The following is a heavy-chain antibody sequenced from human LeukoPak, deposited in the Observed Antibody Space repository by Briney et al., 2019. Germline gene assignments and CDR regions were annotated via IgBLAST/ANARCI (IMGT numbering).Heavy chain of an antibody. CDR1: GGSISSSSYY. D-gene: IGHD3-10*01. CDR3: ARLHYGSGSSLLFDY. V-gene: IGHV4-39*01. J-gene: IGHJ4*02. Sequence: SETLSLTCTVSGGSISSSSYYWGWIRQPPGKGLEWIGSIYYSGSTYCNPPLKSRVTISVDTSKNQFSLKLSSVTAADTAVYYCARLHYGSGSSLLFDYWGQGTLVTVSS. CDR2: IYYSGST.